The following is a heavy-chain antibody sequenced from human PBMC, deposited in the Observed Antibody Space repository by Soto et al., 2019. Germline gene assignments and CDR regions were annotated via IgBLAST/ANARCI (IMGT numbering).Heavy chain of an antibody. Sequence: SETLSLTCAVYGGSFSGYYWSWIRQPPGKGLEWIGEINHSGSTNYNPSLKSRVTISVDTSKNQFSLKLGSVTAADTAVYYCARDPGESNCSSTSCYEGAFDIWGQGTMVTVSS. D-gene: IGHD2-2*01. CDR1: GGSFSGYY. CDR2: INHSGST. J-gene: IGHJ3*02. V-gene: IGHV4-34*01. CDR3: ARDPGESNCSSTSCYEGAFDI.